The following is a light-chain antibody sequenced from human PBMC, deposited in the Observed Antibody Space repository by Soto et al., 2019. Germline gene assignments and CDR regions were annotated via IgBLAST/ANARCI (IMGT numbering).Light chain of an antibody. CDR2: AAS. J-gene: IGKJ2*03. CDR3: QQYNNWPPG. CDR1: QSISSS. Sequence: EIVMTQSPATLSVSPGERVTLSCRASQSISSSLAWYQQKPGQAPRLLIYAASTRATGIPARFSGSGSGTEVTLTISSLQFEDFAVYYCQQYNNWPPGFGQGTKLEIK. V-gene: IGKV3-15*01.